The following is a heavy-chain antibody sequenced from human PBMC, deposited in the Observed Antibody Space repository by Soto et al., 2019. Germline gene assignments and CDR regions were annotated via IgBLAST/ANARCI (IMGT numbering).Heavy chain of an antibody. V-gene: IGHV1-2*02. CDR3: ARMQGIQLWLHAYYYYYGMDV. J-gene: IGHJ6*02. Sequence: QVQLVQSGAEVKKPGASVKVSCKASGYTFTGYYMHWVRQAPGQGLEWMGWINPNSGGTNYAQKLQGRVTMTRDTSISTAYMELSRLRSDDTAVYYCARMQGIQLWLHAYYYYYGMDVWGQGTTVTVSS. CDR2: INPNSGGT. CDR1: GYTFTGYY. D-gene: IGHD5-18*01.